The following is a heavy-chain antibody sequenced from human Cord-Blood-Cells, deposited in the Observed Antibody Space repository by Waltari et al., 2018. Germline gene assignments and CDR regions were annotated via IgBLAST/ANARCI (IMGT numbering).Heavy chain of an antibody. Sequence: EVQLVESGGGLVKPGGSLRLSCAASGFTFSSDSTNWVRQAPGKGLEWVSSISSSSSYIYYADSVKGRFTISRDNAKNSLYLQMNSLRAEDTAVYYCARGKGLLNNAFDIWGQGTMVTVSS. CDR2: ISSSSSYI. V-gene: IGHV3-21*01. CDR1: GFTFSSDS. CDR3: ARGKGLLNNAFDI. D-gene: IGHD2-21*02. J-gene: IGHJ3*02.